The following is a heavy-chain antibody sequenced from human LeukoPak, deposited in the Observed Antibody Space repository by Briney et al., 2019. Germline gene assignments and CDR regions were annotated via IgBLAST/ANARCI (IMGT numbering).Heavy chain of an antibody. CDR2: ISAYNGNT. J-gene: IGHJ5*01. V-gene: IGHV1-18*01. CDR3: AREKRYCSSTSCPQSRYNWFDS. Sequence: ASVKVSCKASGYTFTSYGISWVRQAPGQGLEWMGWISAYNGNTNYAQKLQGRVTMTTDTSTSTAYMELRSLRSDDTAVYYCAREKRYCSSTSCPQSRYNWFDSWGQGTLVTVSS. CDR1: GYTFTSYG. D-gene: IGHD2-2*01.